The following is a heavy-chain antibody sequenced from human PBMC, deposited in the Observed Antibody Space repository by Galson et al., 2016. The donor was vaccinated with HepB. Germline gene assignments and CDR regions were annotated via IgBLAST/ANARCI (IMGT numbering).Heavy chain of an antibody. CDR2: SHYAGTA. J-gene: IGHJ4*02. V-gene: IGHV4-31*11. D-gene: IGHD6-19*01. CDR3: AKKGRGGWFFDS. Sequence: TLSLTCAVSGDSIKGVGHYWNWLRQRPGKGLEWIGYSHYAGTASSNPSLKSRVSISVDTSNNLFSLTLTSVTADDTAVDYCAKKGRGGWFFDSWGRGTLVTVTS. CDR1: GDSIKGVGHY.